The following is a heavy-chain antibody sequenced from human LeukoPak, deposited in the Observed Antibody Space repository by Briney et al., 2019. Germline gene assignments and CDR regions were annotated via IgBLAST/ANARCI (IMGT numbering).Heavy chain of an antibody. CDR1: GFTFSGYR. Sequence: GGSLRLSCAASGFTFSGYRMNWVRQAPGKGLEWVAYIKQDGSEKYYVDSVKGRFTISRDNAKNSLYLQMNSLGAEDTAVYYCASGRPFDYWGPGTLVTVSS. J-gene: IGHJ4*02. D-gene: IGHD1-26*01. CDR3: ASGRPFDY. V-gene: IGHV3-7*01. CDR2: IKQDGSEK.